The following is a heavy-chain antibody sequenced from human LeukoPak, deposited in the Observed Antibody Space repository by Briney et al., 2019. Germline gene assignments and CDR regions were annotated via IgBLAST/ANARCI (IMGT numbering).Heavy chain of an antibody. CDR2: MNPNSGNT. V-gene: IGHV1-8*01. D-gene: IGHD3-16*01. CDR3: ARGQGRYGY. CDR1: GYTFTSYD. Sequence: ASVKVSCKASGYTFTSYDINWVRQATGQGLEWMGWMNPNSGNTGYAQKLQGRVTMTTDTSTSTAYMELRSLRSDDTAVYYCARGQGRYGYWGQGTLVTVSS. J-gene: IGHJ4*02.